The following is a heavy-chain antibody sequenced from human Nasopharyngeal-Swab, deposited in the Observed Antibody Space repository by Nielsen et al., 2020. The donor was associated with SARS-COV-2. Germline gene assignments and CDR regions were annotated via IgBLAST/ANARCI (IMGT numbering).Heavy chain of an antibody. CDR1: GFTFSSYW. V-gene: IGHV3-74*01. Sequence: LSLTCAASGFTFSSYWMHWVRQAPGKGLMWVSRINSDGSSTTYADSVKGRFTISRDNAKNTLYLQMNSLRAEDTAVYYCARAGNGDYVPPDYWGQGTPVTVSS. D-gene: IGHD4-17*01. CDR3: ARAGNGDYVPPDY. J-gene: IGHJ4*02. CDR2: INSDGSST.